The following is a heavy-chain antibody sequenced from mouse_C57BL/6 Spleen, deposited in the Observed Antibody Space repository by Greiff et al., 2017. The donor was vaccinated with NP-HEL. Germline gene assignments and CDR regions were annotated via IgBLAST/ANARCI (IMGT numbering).Heavy chain of an antibody. V-gene: IGHV14-4*01. J-gene: IGHJ2*01. D-gene: IGHD4-1*01. Sequence: VQLQQSGAELVRPGASVKLSCTASGFNIKDDYMHWVKQRPEQGLEWIGWIDPENGDTEYASKFQGKATITADTSSNTAYLQLSSLTSEDTAVYYCTTHLLGRDYFDYWGQGTTLTVSS. CDR3: TTHLLGRDYFDY. CDR1: GFNIKDDY. CDR2: IDPENGDT.